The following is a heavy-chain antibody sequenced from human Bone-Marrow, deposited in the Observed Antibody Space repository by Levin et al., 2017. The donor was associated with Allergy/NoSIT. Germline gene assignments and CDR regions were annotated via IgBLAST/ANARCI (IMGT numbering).Heavy chain of an antibody. CDR3: VRQDPAKYTSGWGGAFDI. D-gene: IGHD6-25*01. CDR1: GGSISSRDYY. V-gene: IGHV4-39*01. Sequence: MASETLSLTCTVSGGSISSRDYYWGWIRQAPGKGLEWIGSFYYSGSPYNPSLKSRVTISGDTSKNQLSLKLTSVTAADTAVSYCVRQDPAKYTSGWGGAFDIWGQGTVVTVSS. J-gene: IGHJ3*02. CDR2: FYYSGSP.